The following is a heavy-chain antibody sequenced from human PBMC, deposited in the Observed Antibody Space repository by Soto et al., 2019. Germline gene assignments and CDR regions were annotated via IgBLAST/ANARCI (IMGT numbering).Heavy chain of an antibody. J-gene: IGHJ3*02. Sequence: GGSLRISCAACGFTFSSYAMSWVRQAPGKGLEWVSAISGSGGSTYYADSVKGRFTISRDNSKNTLYLQMNSLRAEDTAVYYCAKVDYDSSGSIPADAFDIWGRGTMVTVSS. CDR1: GFTFSSYA. D-gene: IGHD3-22*01. CDR2: ISGSGGST. CDR3: AKVDYDSSGSIPADAFDI. V-gene: IGHV3-23*01.